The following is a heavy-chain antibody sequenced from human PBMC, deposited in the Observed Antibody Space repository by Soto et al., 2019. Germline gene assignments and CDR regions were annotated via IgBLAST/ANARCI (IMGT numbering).Heavy chain of an antibody. CDR2: ISGSGGST. CDR3: AKVKECTIFGVALADY. D-gene: IGHD3-3*01. V-gene: IGHV3-23*01. J-gene: IGHJ4*02. CDR1: GFTFSSYA. Sequence: GGSLRLSCAASGFTFSSYAMSWVRQAPGPGLEWDSAISGSGGSTYYADPVKGRFTISRDNSKNTLYLQMNSLRAEDTAVYYCAKVKECTIFGVALADYWGQGTLVTVSS.